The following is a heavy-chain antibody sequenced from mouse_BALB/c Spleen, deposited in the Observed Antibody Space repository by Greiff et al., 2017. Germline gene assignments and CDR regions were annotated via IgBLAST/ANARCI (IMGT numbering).Heavy chain of an antibody. Sequence: VQLQQPGAELVKPGTSVKLSCKASGYNFTSYWINWVKLRPGQGLEWIGDIYPGSGSTNYNEKFKSKATLTVDTSSSTAYMQLSSLASEDSALYYCARLDGEGYWGQGTTLTVSS. CDR2: IYPGSGST. V-gene: IGHV1-55*01. CDR3: ARLDGEGY. D-gene: IGHD2-13*01. J-gene: IGHJ2*01. CDR1: GYNFTSYW.